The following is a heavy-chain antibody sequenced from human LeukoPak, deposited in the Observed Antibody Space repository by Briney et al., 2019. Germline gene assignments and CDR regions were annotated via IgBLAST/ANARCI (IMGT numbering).Heavy chain of an antibody. V-gene: IGHV4-59*01. Sequence: SSETLSLTCTVSGGSISSYYWSWIRQPPGKGLEWIGYIYYSGSTNYNPSLKSRVTISVDTSKNQFSLKLSSETAADTAVYYCARDRGSKGYDFWSGYYSHVAFDIWGQGTMVTVSS. CDR3: ARDRGSKGYDFWSGYYSHVAFDI. CDR1: GGSISSYY. J-gene: IGHJ3*02. CDR2: IYYSGST. D-gene: IGHD3-3*01.